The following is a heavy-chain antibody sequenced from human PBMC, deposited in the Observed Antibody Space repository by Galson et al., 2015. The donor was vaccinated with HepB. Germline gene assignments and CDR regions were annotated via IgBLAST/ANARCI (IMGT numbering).Heavy chain of an antibody. CDR2: ISYDGSNK. D-gene: IGHD3-22*01. CDR3: ARDYYDSSGYYPNWYFDL. V-gene: IGHV3-30*04. Sequence: SLRLSCAASGFTFSSYAMHWVRQAPGKGLEWVAVISYDGSNKYYADSVKGRFTISRDNSKNTLYLQMNSLRAEDTAVYYCARDYYDSSGYYPNWYFDLWGRGTLVTVSS. J-gene: IGHJ2*01. CDR1: GFTFSSYA.